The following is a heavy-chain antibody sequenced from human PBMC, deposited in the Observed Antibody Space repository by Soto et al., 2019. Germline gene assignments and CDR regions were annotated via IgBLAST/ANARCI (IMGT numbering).Heavy chain of an antibody. J-gene: IGHJ3*02. CDR2: ISSSSSTI. D-gene: IGHD3-16*01. V-gene: IGHV3-48*01. CDR3: ARNSLDYGYIWGSLLGGAFDI. Sequence: EVQLVESGGGLVQPGGSLRLSCAASGFTFSSYSMNWVRQAPGKGLEWVSYISSSSSTIYYADSVKGRFTISRDNAKNSLNLQMNSLRAEDTAVYYCARNSLDYGYIWGSLLGGAFDIWGQGTMVTVSS. CDR1: GFTFSSYS.